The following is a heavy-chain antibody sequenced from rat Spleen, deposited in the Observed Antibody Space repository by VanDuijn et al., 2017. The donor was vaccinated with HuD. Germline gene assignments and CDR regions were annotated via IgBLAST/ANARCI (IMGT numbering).Heavy chain of an antibody. CDR1: GFTFSDYY. CDR3: ARQGTTVVTPFDY. Sequence: EVQLVESDGGLVQPGRSLKLSCAASGFTFSDYYMAWVRQAPTKGLEWVASISYEGSSTYYGDSVKGRFTISRDNAKSTLYLQMNSLRSEDTATYYCARQGTTVVTPFDYWGQGVMVTVSS. CDR2: ISYEGSST. V-gene: IGHV5-22*01. D-gene: IGHD1-1*01. J-gene: IGHJ2*01.